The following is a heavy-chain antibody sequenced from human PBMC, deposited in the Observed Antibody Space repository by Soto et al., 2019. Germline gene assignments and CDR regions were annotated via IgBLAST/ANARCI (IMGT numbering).Heavy chain of an antibody. CDR1: GFTFSSYG. CDR3: AKDQVGGIAARPGNRFDP. Sequence: GGSLRLSCAAPGFTFSSYGMHWVRQAPGKGLEWVAVISYDGSNKYYADSVKGRFTISRDNSKNTLYLQMNSLRAEDTAVYYCAKDQVGGIAARPGNRFDPWGQGTLVTVSS. J-gene: IGHJ5*02. D-gene: IGHD6-6*01. CDR2: ISYDGSNK. V-gene: IGHV3-30*18.